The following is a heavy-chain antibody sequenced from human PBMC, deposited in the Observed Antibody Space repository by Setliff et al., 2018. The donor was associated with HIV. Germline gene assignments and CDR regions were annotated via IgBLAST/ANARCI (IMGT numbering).Heavy chain of an antibody. D-gene: IGHD3-16*01. CDR1: GYTFTGYY. Sequence: ASVKVSCKASGYTFTGYYMHWVRRAPGQGLEWMGWIGPYNGRTEYAQEFQGRVSLTIDTSASTAYMGLRSLRSDDTAVYYCARDDGGYNYAKALDVWGQGTMVTVSS. V-gene: IGHV1-18*04. CDR3: ARDDGGYNYAKALDV. J-gene: IGHJ3*01. CDR2: IGPYNGRT.